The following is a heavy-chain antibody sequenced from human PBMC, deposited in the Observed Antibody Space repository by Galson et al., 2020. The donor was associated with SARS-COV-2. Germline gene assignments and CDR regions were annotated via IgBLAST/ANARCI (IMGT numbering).Heavy chain of an antibody. V-gene: IGHV4-34*01. Sequence: SQASETLSLTCAVYGGSFSGYYWSWIRQPPGKGLEWIGEINHSGSTNYNPSLKSRVTISVDTSKNQFSLKLSSVTAADTAVYYCARADAAGYCSGGSCYRYYYYGMDVWGQGTTVTVSS. D-gene: IGHD2-15*01. J-gene: IGHJ6*02. CDR3: ARADAAGYCSGGSCYRYYYYGMDV. CDR1: GGSFSGYY. CDR2: INHSGST.